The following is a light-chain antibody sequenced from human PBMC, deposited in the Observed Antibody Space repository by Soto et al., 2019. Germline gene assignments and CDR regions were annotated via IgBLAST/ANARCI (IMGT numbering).Light chain of an antibody. J-gene: IGLJ1*01. CDR2: DVS. Sequence: QSVLTQPASVSGSPGQSITISCTGTSSDVGGYNYVSWYQQHPGKAPKLMIYDVSNRPSGVSNRFSGSKSGNTASLTISGLQAEDEADYYCSSYTSSITPYVFGTGTKATVL. CDR1: SSDVGGYNY. V-gene: IGLV2-14*01. CDR3: SSYTSSITPYV.